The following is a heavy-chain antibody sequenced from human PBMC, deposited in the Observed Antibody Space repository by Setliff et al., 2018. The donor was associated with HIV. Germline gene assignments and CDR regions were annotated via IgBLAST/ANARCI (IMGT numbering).Heavy chain of an antibody. CDR1: GFTFSDYW. J-gene: IGHJ6*03. D-gene: IGHD2-2*01. CDR3: ARGRRVSSNYYYYYYMDV. CDR2: IKQDGSEK. V-gene: IGHV3-7*03. Sequence: GGSLRLSCVASGFTFSDYWMTWVRQAPGKGLEWVANIKQDGSEKYCVDSVKGRFTISRDNAKNSLYLQMNSLGAEDTAVYYCARGRRVSSNYYYYYYMDVWGKGTTVTVSS.